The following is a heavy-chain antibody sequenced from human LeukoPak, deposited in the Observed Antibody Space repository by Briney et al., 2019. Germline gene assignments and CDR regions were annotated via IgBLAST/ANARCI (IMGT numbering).Heavy chain of an antibody. CDR1: GGSISSGGYY. V-gene: IGHV4-31*03. CDR2: IYYSGST. D-gene: IGHD6-13*01. CDR3: ARDLSGSSHPRPYYYYGMDV. J-gene: IGHJ6*02. Sequence: SETLSLTCTVSGGSISSGGYYWSWIRQHPGTGLEWIGYIYYSGSTYYNPSLKSRVTISVDTSKNQFSLKLSSVTAADTAVYYCARDLSGSSHPRPYYYYGMDVWGQGTTVTVSS.